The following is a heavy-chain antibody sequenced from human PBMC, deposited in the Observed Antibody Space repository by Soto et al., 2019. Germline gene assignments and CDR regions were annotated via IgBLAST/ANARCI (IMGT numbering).Heavy chain of an antibody. CDR1: GDTFNFYS. V-gene: IGHV1-69*02. CDR3: ATSYGSGYRAFDS. CDR2: INPILSMS. J-gene: IGHJ4*02. Sequence: HVQLVQSGADVQRPGSSLRVSCKASGDTFNFYSINWVRQAPGLGLQWMGRINPILSMSNYAPRFQGRVTMTADKSTSTAYMELSSLRSEDTAMYYCATSYGSGYRAFDSWGQGALVTVSS. D-gene: IGHD3-10*01.